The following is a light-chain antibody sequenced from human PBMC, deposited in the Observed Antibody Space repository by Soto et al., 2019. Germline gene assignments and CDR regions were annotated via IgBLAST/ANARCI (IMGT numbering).Light chain of an antibody. CDR1: QGISSC. J-gene: IGKJ4*01. Sequence: DIQLTQSPSFLSASVGDRVTITCRASQGISSCLAWYQQKPGKAPNLLIYAASTLRTGVPSRFSGSGSGTEVTLTISTLQPEDFETYYCQHLNPYPLSFGGGTKVEI. CDR2: AAS. CDR3: QHLNPYPLS. V-gene: IGKV1-9*01.